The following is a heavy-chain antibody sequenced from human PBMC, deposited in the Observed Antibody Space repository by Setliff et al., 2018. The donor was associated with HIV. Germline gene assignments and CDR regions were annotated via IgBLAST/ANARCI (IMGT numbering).Heavy chain of an antibody. D-gene: IGHD6-13*01. Sequence: SQTLSLTCAISGDSVSNYSAAWNWIRQSPSRGLEWLGRTYYRSKWNTDYAVSVESRITINPDTSKNQFSLQLNSVTPEDTAVYYCARVCEASAQNRCMDVWGQGTTVTVSS. J-gene: IGHJ6*02. CDR3: ARVCEASAQNRCMDV. V-gene: IGHV6-1*01. CDR2: TYYRSKWNT. CDR1: GDSVSNYSAA.